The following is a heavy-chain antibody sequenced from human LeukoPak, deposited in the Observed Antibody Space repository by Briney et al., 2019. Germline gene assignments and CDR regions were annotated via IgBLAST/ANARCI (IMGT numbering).Heavy chain of an antibody. J-gene: IGHJ4*02. Sequence: KPSETLSLTCTVSGGSISSYYWSWIRQPPGKGLEWIAYIYYSGSTNYNPSLKSRVTISVDTSKNQFSLKLSSVTAADTAVYYCARGIAAAGNDYFDYWGQGTLVTVSS. D-gene: IGHD6-13*01. V-gene: IGHV4-59*01. CDR3: ARGIAAAGNDYFDY. CDR1: GGSISSYY. CDR2: IYYSGST.